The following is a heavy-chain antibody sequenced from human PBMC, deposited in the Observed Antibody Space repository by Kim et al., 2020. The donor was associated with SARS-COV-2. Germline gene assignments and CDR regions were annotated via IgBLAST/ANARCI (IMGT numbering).Heavy chain of an antibody. D-gene: IGHD6-13*01. J-gene: IGHJ4*02. V-gene: IGHV3-64*04. CDR3: ARDTYSSSWHPQSY. Sequence: DSVKGSYTIARDDSENTLYLQMNGLTPEDTAVYFCARDTYSSSWHPQSYWGQGTLVTVSS.